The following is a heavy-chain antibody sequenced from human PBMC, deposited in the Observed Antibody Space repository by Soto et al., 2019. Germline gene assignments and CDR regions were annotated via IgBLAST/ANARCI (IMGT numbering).Heavy chain of an antibody. CDR1: GGSISSSNW. CDR2: IYHSGST. J-gene: IGHJ6*02. D-gene: IGHD3-10*01. Sequence: QVQLQESGPGLVKPSGTLSLTCAVSGGSISSSNWWSWVRQPPGKGLEWIGEIYHSGSTNYNPSLKSRCTISVDKSKNQFSLKLSSGTAADTAVYYCARTYYYGSGRGSDYYGMDVWVQGTTVTVSS. CDR3: ARTYYYGSGRGSDYYGMDV. V-gene: IGHV4-4*02.